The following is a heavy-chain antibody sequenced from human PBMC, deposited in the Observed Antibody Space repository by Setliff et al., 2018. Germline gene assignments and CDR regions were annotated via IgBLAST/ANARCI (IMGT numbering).Heavy chain of an antibody. CDR3: ATLSKDLNY. CDR2: IWYDGSNE. V-gene: IGHV3-33*03. CDR1: GFTFRSYG. D-gene: IGHD3-3*01. J-gene: IGHJ4*02. Sequence: LRLSCAASGFTFRSYGMHWVRQSPGKGLEWVAVIWYDGSNEYYADSVKGRFIISRDNSKNTLYLQMNSLRAEDTAVYYCATLSKDLNYWGQGTLVTVSS.